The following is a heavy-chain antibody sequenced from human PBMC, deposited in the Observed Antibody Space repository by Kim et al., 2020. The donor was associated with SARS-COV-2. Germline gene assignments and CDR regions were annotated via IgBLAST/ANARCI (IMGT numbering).Heavy chain of an antibody. CDR1: GFTFSDYA. D-gene: IGHD3-10*01. Sequence: GGSLRLSCTASGFTFSDYAMSWVRQVPGKGLEWVSVVSGSGGNTYYADSVKGRFIVSRDNSKNTLFLQMSSLRPEDTAVYYCAKDGPGRKTVNRYYYYAMDVWGQGTTVSVS. J-gene: IGHJ6*02. V-gene: IGHV3-23*01. CDR2: VSGSGGNT. CDR3: AKDGPGRKTVNRYYYYAMDV.